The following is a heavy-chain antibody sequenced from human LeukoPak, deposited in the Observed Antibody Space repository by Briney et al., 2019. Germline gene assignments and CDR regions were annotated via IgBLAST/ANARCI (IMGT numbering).Heavy chain of an antibody. V-gene: IGHV3-66*01. CDR3: ARDLLVRGVRGGWFDP. Sequence: GGSLRLSCAASGFTFSSYAMSWVRQAPGKGLEWVSVIYSGGSTYYADSVKGRFTISRDNSKNTLYLQMNSLRAEDTAVYYCARDLLVRGVRGGWFDPWGQGTLVTVSS. CDR1: GFTFSSYA. D-gene: IGHD3-10*01. CDR2: IYSGGST. J-gene: IGHJ5*02.